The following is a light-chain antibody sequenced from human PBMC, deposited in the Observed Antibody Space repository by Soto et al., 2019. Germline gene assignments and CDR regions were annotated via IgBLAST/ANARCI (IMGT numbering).Light chain of an antibody. Sequence: EIVLTQSPGTLSLSPGKRATLSCRASQSDSSSFLAWYQQKVGQAPRLLIYGASSRATGIPDRFSGSGSGTDFTLSISRLEPEDFAVYYCQQYGSSPRTFGQGTRLEIK. CDR3: QQYGSSPRT. V-gene: IGKV3-20*01. CDR1: QSDSSSF. J-gene: IGKJ5*01. CDR2: GAS.